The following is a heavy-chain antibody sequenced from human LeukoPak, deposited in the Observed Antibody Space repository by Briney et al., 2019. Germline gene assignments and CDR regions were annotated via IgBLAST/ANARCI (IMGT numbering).Heavy chain of an antibody. CDR2: IFYSGVT. Sequence: PSETLSLTCTVSGASISRSAYYWGWFRQPPGKGLEWIATIFYSGVTYYNPSLKSRVSISIATSENHFSLQLSFVTAADTALYFWSKGPTGDKSFYSLGQGTLVTVSS. J-gene: IGHJ4*02. D-gene: IGHD7-27*01. CDR3: SKGPTGDKSFYS. CDR1: GASISRSAYY. V-gene: IGHV4-39*07.